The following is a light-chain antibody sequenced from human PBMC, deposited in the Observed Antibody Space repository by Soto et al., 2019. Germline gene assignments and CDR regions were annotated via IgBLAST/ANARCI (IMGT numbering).Light chain of an antibody. Sequence: EIVLTQSPGTLSLSPGERATLSCRASQSVSSRYLSWYQQKPGQAPRLLIYGASSRATGIPDRFSGSGYGTDFPLTISRLEPEDFAVYYCQQYGSSPPMYTFGQGTKLEIK. J-gene: IGKJ2*01. CDR2: GAS. CDR1: QSVSSRY. V-gene: IGKV3-20*01. CDR3: QQYGSSPPMYT.